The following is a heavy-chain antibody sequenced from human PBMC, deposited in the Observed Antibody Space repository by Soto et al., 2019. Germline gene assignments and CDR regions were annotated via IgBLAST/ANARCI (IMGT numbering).Heavy chain of an antibody. V-gene: IGHV1-69*02. CDR3: ASSGYYDSTCYGMDV. J-gene: IGHJ6*02. CDR1: GGTFSSYT. CDR2: IIPIRGIA. Sequence: SVKVSCKASGGTFSSYTISWVRQAPGQGLEWMGWIIPIRGIANYAQKFQGRVTITGDTSTSTAYMELSRLRSDDTAVYYCASSGYYDSTCYGMDVWGQGTTVTV. D-gene: IGHD3-22*01.